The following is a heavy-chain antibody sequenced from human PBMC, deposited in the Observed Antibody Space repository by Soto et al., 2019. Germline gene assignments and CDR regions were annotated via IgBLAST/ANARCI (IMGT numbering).Heavy chain of an antibody. Sequence: PSHTLSLTCAISGYSVSSNLAALNWIRQSPSRGLEWLGRTYCRSKWFNEYALSLKSRISINADTSKNQFSLQLSSVTLEDTAVYYCVRDGDGSGRTDFQYWGQGTLVTVSS. D-gene: IGHD3-3*01. CDR2: TYCRSKWFN. J-gene: IGHJ4*02. CDR1: GYSVSSNLAA. V-gene: IGHV6-1*01. CDR3: VRDGDGSGRTDFQY.